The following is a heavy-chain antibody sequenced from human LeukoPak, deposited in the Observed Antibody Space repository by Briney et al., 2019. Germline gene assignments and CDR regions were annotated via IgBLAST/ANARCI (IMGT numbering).Heavy chain of an antibody. D-gene: IGHD2-21*02. J-gene: IGHJ4*02. CDR2: IYYSGST. CDR1: GGSISSYY. CDR3: ARAGPTLGYDCGGDCYSGTRDYY. Sequence: SETLSLTCTVSGGSISSYYWSWIRQPPGKGLEWIGYIYYSGSTNYNPSLKSRVTISVDTSKNQFSLKLNSVTADDTAVYYCARAGPTLGYDCGGDCYSGTRDYYWGQGTLVTVSS. V-gene: IGHV4-59*01.